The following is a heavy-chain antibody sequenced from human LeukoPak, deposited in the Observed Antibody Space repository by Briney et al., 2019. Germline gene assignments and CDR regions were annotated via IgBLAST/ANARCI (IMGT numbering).Heavy chain of an antibody. D-gene: IGHD1-26*01. J-gene: IGHJ4*02. CDR3: TRDTIGSLDY. CDR1: GFTFANSW. V-gene: IGHV3-7*01. CDR2: IKQDGSTK. Sequence: GGSLRLSCAASGFTFANSWMAWVRQAPGKGLEWVANIKQDGSTKHYADSLKGRFTISRDNPKNSLFLQMNNLRADDTAIYYCTRDTIGSLDYWGQGILVTVAS.